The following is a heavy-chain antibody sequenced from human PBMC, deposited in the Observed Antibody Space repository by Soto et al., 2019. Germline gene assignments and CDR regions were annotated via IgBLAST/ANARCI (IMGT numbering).Heavy chain of an antibody. CDR2: IKQNGSET. CDR1: GFAFSSPW. Sequence: GGSLRLSCAASGFAFSSPWMGWVRQAPGKGLEWVANIKQNGSETYYVDSVKGRFTISRDNAKNSLFLQMNSLRAEDTAVYYCVRVFGLDYWGQGTLVTVSS. V-gene: IGHV3-7*05. D-gene: IGHD3-16*01. J-gene: IGHJ4*02. CDR3: VRVFGLDY.